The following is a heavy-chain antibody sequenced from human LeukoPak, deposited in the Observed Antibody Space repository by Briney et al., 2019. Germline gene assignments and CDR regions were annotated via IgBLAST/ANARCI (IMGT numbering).Heavy chain of an antibody. CDR1: GYTFTSYD. Sequence: GASVKVSCKASGYTFTSYDISWVRQAPGQGLEWMGGIIPIFGTANYAQKFQGRVTITADESTSTAYMELSSLRSEDTAVYYCARARWFGELLAWFDPWGQGTLVTVSS. V-gene: IGHV1-69*13. CDR2: IIPIFGTA. J-gene: IGHJ5*02. CDR3: ARARWFGELLAWFDP. D-gene: IGHD3-10*01.